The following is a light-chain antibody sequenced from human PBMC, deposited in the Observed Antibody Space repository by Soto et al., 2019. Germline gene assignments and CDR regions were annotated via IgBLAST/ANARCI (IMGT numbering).Light chain of an antibody. V-gene: IGKV3-20*01. CDR1: QSISSK. J-gene: IGKJ1*01. CDR3: QQYGSSPKT. CDR2: GAS. Sequence: EIVMTQSPAILSVCPGEGAPLSCRASQSISSKLAWYQQKPGQAPRIIIYGASSRATGIPDRFSGSGSGTEFTLTISRLEPEDFEVYYCQQYGSSPKTFGQGTKVDIK.